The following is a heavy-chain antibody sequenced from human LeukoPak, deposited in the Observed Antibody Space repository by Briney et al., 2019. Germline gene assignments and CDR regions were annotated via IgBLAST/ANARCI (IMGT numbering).Heavy chain of an antibody. V-gene: IGHV5-51*01. CDR1: RYTFANQW. J-gene: IGHJ4*02. CDR2: IYPGDSDT. D-gene: IGHD3-22*01. Sequence: GESLKISCKASRYTFANQWIGWVRQMPGKGLDWMGLIYPGDSDTRYSPSFQGQVTMSIDKSTSTAYLQWSSLKASDTAVYYCARQADDGSGYPSYYFDSWGQGTLVIVSS. CDR3: ARQADDGSGYPSYYFDS.